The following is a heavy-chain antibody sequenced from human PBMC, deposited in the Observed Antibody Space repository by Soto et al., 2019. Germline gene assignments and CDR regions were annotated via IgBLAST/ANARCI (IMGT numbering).Heavy chain of an antibody. CDR2: IYYSGST. CDR1: GGSISSSSYY. CDR3: ARQFGGWLRSHFDY. V-gene: IGHV4-39*01. J-gene: IGHJ4*02. D-gene: IGHD5-12*01. Sequence: QLQLQESGPGLVKPSETLSLTCTVSGGSISSSSYYWGWIRQPPGKGLEWIGSIYYSGSTYYNPSLKRRVIISVDTSKNQFSLKLSSVAADTAVYYCARQFGGWLRSHFDYWGQGTLVTVSS.